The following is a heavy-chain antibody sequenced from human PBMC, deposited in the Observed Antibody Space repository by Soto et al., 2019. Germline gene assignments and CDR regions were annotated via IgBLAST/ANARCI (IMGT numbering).Heavy chain of an antibody. J-gene: IGHJ4*02. CDR1: GFTFSNYA. CDR3: AEVGSGDRYYFGN. D-gene: IGHD4-17*01. Sequence: EVQLLESGGGLVQPGGSLRLSCAASGFTFSNYAMNWVRQAPGKGLQWVSAISGSGGSTYYADSVRGRFTISRDSSKNTLYLQMNSLRAEDTAVYYCAEVGSGDRYYFGNWGQGTLVTVSS. V-gene: IGHV3-23*01. CDR2: ISGSGGST.